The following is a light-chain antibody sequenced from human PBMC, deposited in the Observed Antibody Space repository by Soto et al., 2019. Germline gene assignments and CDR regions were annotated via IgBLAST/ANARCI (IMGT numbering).Light chain of an antibody. Sequence: EIVLTQSPGTLSLSPGERATLSCRASQSVSSSYLAWYQQKSGQAPRLLIYGASSRATGIPDRFSGSGSGTDFTLTISRLAPEDFAVYYCQQYGSSPPLTFGGGTKVDIK. J-gene: IGKJ4*01. V-gene: IGKV3-20*01. CDR2: GAS. CDR3: QQYGSSPPLT. CDR1: QSVSSSY.